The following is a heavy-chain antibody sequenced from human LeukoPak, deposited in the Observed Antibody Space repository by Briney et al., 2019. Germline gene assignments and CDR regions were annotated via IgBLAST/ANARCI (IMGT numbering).Heavy chain of an antibody. CDR3: ARDWDTAMVSTDY. CDR1: GYTFTSYG. Sequence: ASVKVSCKASGYTFTSYGMSWVRQAPGQGLEWMGWISAYNGYTNYAQKVQGRVTMTTDTSTSTAYMELRSLRSDDTAVYYCARDWDTAMVSTDYWGQGTLVTVSS. CDR2: ISAYNGYT. D-gene: IGHD5-18*01. V-gene: IGHV1-18*01. J-gene: IGHJ4*02.